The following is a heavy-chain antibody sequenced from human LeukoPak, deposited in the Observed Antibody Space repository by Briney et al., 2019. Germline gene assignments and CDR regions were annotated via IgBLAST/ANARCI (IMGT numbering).Heavy chain of an antibody. D-gene: IGHD3-3*01. V-gene: IGHV1-69*01. CDR2: IIPIFGTA. Sequence: SVKVSCKASGGTFSSYAISWVRQAPEQGLEWMGGIIPIFGTANYAQKFQGRVTITADESTSTAYMELSSLRSEDTAVYYCAREGTIFGVVKSFDYWGQGTLVTVSS. CDR3: AREGTIFGVVKSFDY. CDR1: GGTFSSYA. J-gene: IGHJ4*02.